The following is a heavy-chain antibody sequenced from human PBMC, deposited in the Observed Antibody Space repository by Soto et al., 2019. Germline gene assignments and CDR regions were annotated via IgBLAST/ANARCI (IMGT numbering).Heavy chain of an antibody. CDR2: ISSTGSKT. CDR3: AREPKPFMTGYYDL. V-gene: IGHV3-23*01. D-gene: IGHD3-9*01. J-gene: IGHJ4*02. CDR1: GFTFSNHA. Sequence: GGSLRLSCAASGFTFSNHALTWVRQAPGKGLEWVSSISSTGSKTYYADSIKGRFTISRDNSKNTVFLQMNSLRPDDMAFYFCAREPKPFMTGYYDLWGQGTLVTVSS.